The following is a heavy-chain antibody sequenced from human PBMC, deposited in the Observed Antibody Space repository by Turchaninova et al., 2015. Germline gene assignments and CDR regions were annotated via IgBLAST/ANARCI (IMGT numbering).Heavy chain of an antibody. D-gene: IGHD3-22*01. J-gene: IGHJ4*02. Sequence: QVQLQQWGAGLLKPSEPLSLPCAVYGGSFSGSYWSWIRQPPGKGLGWIGEINHSGSTNYNPSLKSRVTISVDTSKNQFSLKLSSVTAADTAVYYCARGPWGVVISWGQGTLVTVSS. CDR2: INHSGST. CDR3: ARGPWGVVIS. CDR1: GGSFSGSY. V-gene: IGHV4-34*01.